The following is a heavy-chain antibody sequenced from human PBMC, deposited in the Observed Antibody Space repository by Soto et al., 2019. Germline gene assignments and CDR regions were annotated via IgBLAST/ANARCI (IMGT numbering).Heavy chain of an antibody. CDR3: ARSGSSWYYYYGMDV. J-gene: IGHJ6*02. CDR2: IYYSGST. D-gene: IGHD6-13*01. Sequence: SETLSLTCTVSGGSISSYYWSWIRQPPGKGLEWIGYIYYSGSTNYNPSLKSRVTISVDTSKNQFSLKLSSVTAADTAVYYCARSGSSWYYYYGMDVRRQGTTVTVSS. V-gene: IGHV4-59*01. CDR1: GGSISSYY.